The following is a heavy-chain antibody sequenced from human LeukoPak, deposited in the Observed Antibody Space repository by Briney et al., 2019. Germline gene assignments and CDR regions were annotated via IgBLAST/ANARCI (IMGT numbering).Heavy chain of an antibody. CDR3: ARGPGILAYCGGGCSDFDY. D-gene: IGHD2-21*02. CDR2: IYDSGST. CDR1: GASIRSGDYY. J-gene: IGHJ4*02. V-gene: IGHV4-30-4*01. Sequence: ASETLSLTCTVSGASIRSGDYYWSWIRQPPGKGLEWIGYIYDSGSTYYNPSLKSRITISVDTSENRFSLKLSSVTAADTAVYYCARGPGILAYCGGGCSDFDYWGQGTLVTVSS.